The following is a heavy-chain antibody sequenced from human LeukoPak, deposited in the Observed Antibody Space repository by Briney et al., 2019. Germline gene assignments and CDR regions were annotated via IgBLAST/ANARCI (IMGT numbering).Heavy chain of an antibody. D-gene: IGHD6-13*01. CDR2: IYYSGST. CDR1: GGSISSYY. CDR3: ARDSSGQQLAFDY. V-gene: IGHV4-59*01. J-gene: IGHJ4*02. Sequence: SETLSLTCTVSGGSISSYYWSWIRQPPGKGLEWIGYIYYSGSTNYNPSLKSRVTISVDTSKNQFSLKLSSVTAADTAVYYCARDSSGQQLAFDYWGQETLVTVSS.